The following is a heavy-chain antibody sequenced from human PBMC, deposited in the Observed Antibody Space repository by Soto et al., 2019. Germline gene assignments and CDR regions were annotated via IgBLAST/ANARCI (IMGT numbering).Heavy chain of an antibody. Sequence: QVQLVQSGAEVKKPGASVKVSCKASGYTFTSYAMHWVRQAPGQRLEWMGWINAGNGNTKYSQKFKGRVTITRYTSESTAYMELSSLRSEDTAVDYWARGPGGPDGPGDYWGQGTLVTVSS. CDR3: ARGPGGPDGPGDY. D-gene: IGHD2-15*01. CDR2: INAGNGNT. CDR1: GYTFTSYA. J-gene: IGHJ4*02. V-gene: IGHV1-3*01.